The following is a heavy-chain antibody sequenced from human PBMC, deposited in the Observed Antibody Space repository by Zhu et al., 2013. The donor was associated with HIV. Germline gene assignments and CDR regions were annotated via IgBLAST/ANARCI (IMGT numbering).Heavy chain of an antibody. CDR1: GGSFSNYF. V-gene: IGHV4-34*01. CDR2: INHVRNT. J-gene: IGHJ4*01. CDR3: ARDARVAVATLRFDY. D-gene: IGHD6-19*01. Sequence: QVQLQQWGAGLLKPSETLSLTCAVYGGSFSNYFWSWIRQPPGKGLEWIGEINHVRNTNYNPSLESRVTISVDTSKNQFSLKLNSVTAADTAVYYCARDARVAVATLRFDYWG.